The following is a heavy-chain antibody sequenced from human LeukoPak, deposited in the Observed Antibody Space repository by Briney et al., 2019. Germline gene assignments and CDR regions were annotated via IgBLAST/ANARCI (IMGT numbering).Heavy chain of an antibody. CDR3: ARVSVATILGNWFDP. J-gene: IGHJ5*02. CDR1: GYTFTGYY. Sequence: GASVKVSCKASGYTFTGYYMHWVRQAPGQGLEWMGWINPNSGGTNYAQKFQGRVTMTRDTSISTAYMELSRLRSDDTAVYYCARVSVATILGNWFDPWGQGTLVTVSS. V-gene: IGHV1-2*02. D-gene: IGHD5-12*01. CDR2: INPNSGGT.